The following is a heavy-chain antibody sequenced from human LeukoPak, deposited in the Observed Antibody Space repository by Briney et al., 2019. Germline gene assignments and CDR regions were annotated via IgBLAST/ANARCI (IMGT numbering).Heavy chain of an antibody. CDR1: GFTFSSYA. D-gene: IGHD1-26*01. Sequence: PGRSLRLSCAASGFTFSSYAMHWVRQAPGKGLEWVAVISYDGGNKYYADSVKGRFTISRDNSKNTLYLQMNSLRAEDTAVYYCASLYSGSYFAIVTGFDYWGQGTLVTVSS. J-gene: IGHJ4*02. V-gene: IGHV3-30-3*01. CDR3: ASLYSGSYFAIVTGFDY. CDR2: ISYDGGNK.